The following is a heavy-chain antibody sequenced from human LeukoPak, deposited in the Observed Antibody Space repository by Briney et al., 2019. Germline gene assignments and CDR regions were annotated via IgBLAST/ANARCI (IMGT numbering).Heavy chain of an antibody. CDR1: GGSIVSNDG. D-gene: IGHD3-10*01. CDR3: ARKYSYTYYDY. Sequence: SGTLSLTCAVSGGSIVSNDGWTWVRQPPGKGLEWIGEIYHSGSTGYTPSLQSRVTISVDKSNNQFSLKLSSVTAADTAIYYCARKYSYTYYDYWGQGTLVTVSS. CDR2: IYHSGST. J-gene: IGHJ4*02. V-gene: IGHV4-4*02.